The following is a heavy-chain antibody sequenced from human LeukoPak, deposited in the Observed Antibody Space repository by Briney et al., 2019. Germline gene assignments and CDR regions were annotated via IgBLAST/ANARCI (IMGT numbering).Heavy chain of an antibody. CDR3: ARDAEYSSSRFLDY. Sequence: GGSLRLSCAASGFTFSSYSMNWVRQAPGKGLEWVSDISSRSNTIYYADSVKGRFTISRDNAKNSLYLQMNSLRAEDTAVYYCARDAEYSSSRFLDYWGQGTLVTVSS. D-gene: IGHD6-6*01. CDR2: ISSRSNTI. J-gene: IGHJ4*02. V-gene: IGHV3-48*01. CDR1: GFTFSSYS.